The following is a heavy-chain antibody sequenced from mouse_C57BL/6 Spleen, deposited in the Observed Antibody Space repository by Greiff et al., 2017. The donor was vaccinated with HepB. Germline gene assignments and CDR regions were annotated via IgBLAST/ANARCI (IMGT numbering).Heavy chain of an antibody. Sequence: VQVVESGPGLVAPSQSLSITCTVSGFSLTSYAISWVRQPPGKGLEWLGVIWNGGGTNYISALKSRLSISKDNSKSQVFLKMNSLQTDDTARYYCARNSLTGLFAYWGQVTLVTVSA. J-gene: IGHJ3*01. D-gene: IGHD4-1*01. CDR1: GFSLTSYA. CDR3: ARNSLTGLFAY. V-gene: IGHV2-9-1*01. CDR2: IWNGGGT.